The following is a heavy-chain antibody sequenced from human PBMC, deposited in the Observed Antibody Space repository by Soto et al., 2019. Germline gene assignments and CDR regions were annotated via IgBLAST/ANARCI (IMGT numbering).Heavy chain of an antibody. V-gene: IGHV3-23*01. CDR1: GFTFISYA. Sequence: GGYLRHSCAASGFTFISYAMRWVPQAPGKGLEWVSAISGSGGSTYYADSVKGRFTISRDNSKNTLYLQMNSLRAEDTAVYYCAKDREQQLGQYYFDYWCQGT. CDR2: ISGSGGST. D-gene: IGHD6-13*01. CDR3: AKDREQQLGQYYFDY. J-gene: IGHJ4*02.